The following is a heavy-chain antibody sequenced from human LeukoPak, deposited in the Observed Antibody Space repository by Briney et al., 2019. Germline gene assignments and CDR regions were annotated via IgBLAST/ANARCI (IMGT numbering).Heavy chain of an antibody. Sequence: GGSLRLSCAASGFTFSSYSMNWVRQAPGKGLEWVSSISSSSSYIYYADPVRGRFTISRDNAKNSLYLQMNSLGAGDTAVYYCARETYYYGSGSYLYDYWGQGTLVTVSS. CDR2: ISSSSSYI. D-gene: IGHD3-10*01. V-gene: IGHV3-21*01. CDR3: ARETYYYGSGSYLYDY. J-gene: IGHJ4*02. CDR1: GFTFSSYS.